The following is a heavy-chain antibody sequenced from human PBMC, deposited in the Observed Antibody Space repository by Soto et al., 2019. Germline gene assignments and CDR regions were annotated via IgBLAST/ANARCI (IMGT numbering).Heavy chain of an antibody. V-gene: IGHV3-9*01. Sequence: EVQLVESGGGLVQPGRSLRLSCAASGFTFDDYAMHWVRQPPGKGLEWVSGINWISGSIAYADSVKGRFTISRDNAKRSLYLLMNSLRPEDTALYYCVKDMGLELWNYYYGMDVWGQGTTVTVSS. CDR1: GFTFDDYA. D-gene: IGHD1-7*01. CDR3: VKDMGLELWNYYYGMDV. J-gene: IGHJ6*02. CDR2: INWISGSI.